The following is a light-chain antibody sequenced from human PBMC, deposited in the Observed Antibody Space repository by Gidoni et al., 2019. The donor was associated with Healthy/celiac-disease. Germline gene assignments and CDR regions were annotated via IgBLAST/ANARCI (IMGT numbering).Light chain of an antibody. J-gene: IGKJ3*01. Sequence: EIVMTQSPATLSVSPGERATLSCRASQSVSSNLAWYQQKPGQAPRLLIYGASTRATGIPARCSGGGSGTEFTLTISSLQSEDFAVYYCQQYNNWPPRFTFGPGTKVDSK. CDR3: QQYNNWPPRFT. CDR2: GAS. V-gene: IGKV3D-15*01. CDR1: QSVSSN.